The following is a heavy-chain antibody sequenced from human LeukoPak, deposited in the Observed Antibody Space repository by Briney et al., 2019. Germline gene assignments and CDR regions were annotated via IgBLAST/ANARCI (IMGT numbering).Heavy chain of an antibody. CDR3: ARDYYGSGENGDY. D-gene: IGHD3-10*01. CDR2: IIPILGIA. V-gene: IGHV1-69*10. J-gene: IGHJ4*02. Sequence: ASVRVSCKASGGTFSSYTISWVRQAPGQGLEWMGGIIPILGIANYAQKFQGRVTITADKSTSTAYMELSSLRSEDTAVYYCARDYYGSGENGDYWGQGTLVTVSS. CDR1: GGTFSSYT.